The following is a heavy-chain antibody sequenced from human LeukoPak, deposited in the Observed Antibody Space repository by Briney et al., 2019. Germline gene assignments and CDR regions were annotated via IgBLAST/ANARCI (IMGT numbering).Heavy chain of an antibody. CDR3: ASCGYRYGQYYYYMDV. D-gene: IGHD5-18*01. V-gene: IGHV3-7*01. Sequence: GGSLRLSCAASGLTFSSYWMSWVRQAPGKGLEWVGNINQDGSEKYYADSVKGRFTISRDNAKKSLYLQMNSLRAEDTALYYCASCGYRYGQYYYYMDVWGKGTTVTVSS. CDR2: INQDGSEK. J-gene: IGHJ6*03. CDR1: GLTFSSYW.